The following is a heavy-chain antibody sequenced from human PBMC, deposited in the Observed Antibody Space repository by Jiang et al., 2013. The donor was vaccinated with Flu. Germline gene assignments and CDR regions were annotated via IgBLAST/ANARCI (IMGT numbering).Heavy chain of an antibody. Sequence: GSGLVKPSQTLSLTCTVSGGSISSGSYYWSWIRQPAGKGLEWIGRIYTSGSTNYNPSLKSRVTISVDTSKNQFSLKLSSVTAADTAVYYCARVPRVVAATQGTWEGAFDIWGQGTMVTVSS. CDR1: GGSISSGSYY. CDR3: ARVPRVVAATQGTWEGAFDI. V-gene: IGHV4-61*02. CDR2: IYTSGST. J-gene: IGHJ3*02. D-gene: IGHD2-15*01.